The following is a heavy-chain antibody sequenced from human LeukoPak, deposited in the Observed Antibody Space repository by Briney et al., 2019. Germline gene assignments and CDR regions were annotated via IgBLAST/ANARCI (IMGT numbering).Heavy chain of an antibody. D-gene: IGHD6-19*01. CDR2: ISSRGDTI. Sequence: GGSLRLFCAGSGFTFSSYEMNWVRQAPGKGLEWVSYISSRGDTIYYADSVRGRFTLYRDDAKNSLHLQMNSLRAEDTAVYYCARGYASAWCDHWGQGALVTVSS. V-gene: IGHV3-48*03. J-gene: IGHJ5*02. CDR3: ARGYASAWCDH. CDR1: GFTFSSYE.